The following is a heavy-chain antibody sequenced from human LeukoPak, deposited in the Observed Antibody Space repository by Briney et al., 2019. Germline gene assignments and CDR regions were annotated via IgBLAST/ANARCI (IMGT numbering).Heavy chain of an antibody. D-gene: IGHD3-9*01. Sequence: GGSLRLSCAASGFTFSSYEMNWVRQAPGKGLGWVSYISSSGSTIYYADSVKGRFTISRDNAKNSLYLQMNSLRAEDTAVYYCASFEYYDILTGYYLRDYWGQGTLVTVSS. CDR3: ASFEYYDILTGYYLRDY. CDR2: ISSSGSTI. V-gene: IGHV3-48*03. CDR1: GFTFSSYE. J-gene: IGHJ4*02.